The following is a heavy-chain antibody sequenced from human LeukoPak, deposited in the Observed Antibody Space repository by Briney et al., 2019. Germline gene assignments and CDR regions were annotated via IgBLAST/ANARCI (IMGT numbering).Heavy chain of an antibody. V-gene: IGHV3-23*01. CDR2: VSGSGLST. D-gene: IGHD5-24*01. J-gene: IGHJ4*02. CDR1: GFTFSSYA. CDR3: VGYIGLRGAGRYYFDY. Sequence: PGGSLRLSCAASGFTFSSYAMSWVRQAPGKGLEWVSAVSGSGLSTYYADSVKGRFTISRDNAKNSLYLQMNSLRAEDTAVYYCVGYIGLRGAGRYYFDYWGQGTLVTVSS.